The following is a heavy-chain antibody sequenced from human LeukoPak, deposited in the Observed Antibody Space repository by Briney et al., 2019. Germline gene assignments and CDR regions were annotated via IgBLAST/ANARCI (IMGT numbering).Heavy chain of an antibody. Sequence: GASVKVSCKVSGYTLTELSMHWVRQAPGKGLEWMGGFDPEDGETIYAQKFQGRVTMTEDTSTDTAYMELSSLRSEDTAVYHCATAVAGPITFDYWGQGTLVTVSS. D-gene: IGHD6-19*01. CDR1: GYTLTELS. J-gene: IGHJ4*02. CDR2: FDPEDGET. V-gene: IGHV1-24*01. CDR3: ATAVAGPITFDY.